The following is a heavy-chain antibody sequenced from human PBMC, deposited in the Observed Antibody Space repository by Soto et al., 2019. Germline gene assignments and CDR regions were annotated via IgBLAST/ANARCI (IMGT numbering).Heavy chain of an antibody. Sequence: ASVKVSCKASGYTLTSYDINWVREATGQGLEWMGWMNPNSGKTGYAQKFQGRVTMTRNTSISTAYMELSSLRSEDTAVYYCARGRTLKHNGYPGYCGQGTLVTVSS. V-gene: IGHV1-8*01. J-gene: IGHJ4*02. CDR3: ARGRTLKHNGYPGY. CDR2: MNPNSGKT. D-gene: IGHD5-12*01. CDR1: GYTLTSYD.